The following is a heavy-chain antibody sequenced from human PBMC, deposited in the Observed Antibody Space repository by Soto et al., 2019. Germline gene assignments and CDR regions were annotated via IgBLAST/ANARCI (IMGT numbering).Heavy chain of an antibody. CDR3: ARDTHEFLESYFFDP. CDR2: VSAYNGKT. D-gene: IGHD3-3*01. Sequence: QVQLLQSGGEVREPGGSVKVSCKTSGYRFDIFGINWVRQAPGQGLEWMGWVSAYNGKTNYAQKFQGIVTMSTDTSTSTADMELRTLRADDTAVYYCARDTHEFLESYFFDPWGQGTLVTVSS. V-gene: IGHV1-18*01. J-gene: IGHJ5*02. CDR1: GYRFDIFG.